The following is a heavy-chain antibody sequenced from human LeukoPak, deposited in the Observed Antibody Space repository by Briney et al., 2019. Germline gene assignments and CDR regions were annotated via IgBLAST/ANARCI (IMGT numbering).Heavy chain of an antibody. V-gene: IGHV1-46*01. J-gene: IGHJ5*02. CDR1: GCTFTKYH. D-gene: IGHD6-6*01. Sequence: GASVKVSCKASGCTFTKYHMHWVRQAPGRGLDWMGIIDPSGGSTTYAQNFQGRVTMPRDTSTSTVYMNLTSLRSEDTAVYYCARSEFSRAIWFDPWGQGTLVTVSS. CDR3: ARSEFSRAIWFDP. CDR2: IDPSGGST.